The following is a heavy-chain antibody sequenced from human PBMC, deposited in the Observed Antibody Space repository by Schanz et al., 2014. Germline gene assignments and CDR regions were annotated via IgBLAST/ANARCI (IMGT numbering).Heavy chain of an antibody. CDR1: GASIESPNW. J-gene: IGHJ4*02. D-gene: IGHD1-26*01. Sequence: QVQLQESGPGLVKPSGTLSLTCAVSGASIESPNWWSWVRQPPGKGLEWIGQIYHTGSTDFNPSPKSGVTISVDKSKNQFPRRRSSVTAADTAVYYCTRDGYSRNFPDYWGQGTLVTVSS. CDR2: IYHTGST. V-gene: IGHV4-4*02. CDR3: TRDGYSRNFPDY.